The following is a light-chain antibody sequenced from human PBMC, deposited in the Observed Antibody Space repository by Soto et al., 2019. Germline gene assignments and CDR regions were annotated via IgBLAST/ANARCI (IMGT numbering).Light chain of an antibody. CDR2: EVS. Sequence: QSALTQPPSASGSPGQSVTISCTATTSDVGGYNYVSWYQQHPGKAPKLLIYEVSKRPSGVPDRLSGSKSGNTASLTVSGLQPEDEADYYCTSYAGSNIVFGTGTKVTVL. CDR1: TSDVGGYNY. CDR3: TSYAGSNIV. V-gene: IGLV2-8*01. J-gene: IGLJ1*01.